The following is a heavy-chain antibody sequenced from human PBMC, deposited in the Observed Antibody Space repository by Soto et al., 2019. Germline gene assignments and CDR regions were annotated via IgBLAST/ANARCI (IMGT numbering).Heavy chain of an antibody. CDR2: IIPIFGTA. CDR3: ASLPIVATIVNYYYGMDV. D-gene: IGHD5-12*01. J-gene: IGHJ6*02. V-gene: IGHV1-69*12. Sequence: QVQLVQSGAEVKKPGSSVKVSCKASGGTFSSYAISWVRQAPGQGLEWMGGIIPIFGTADYAQKFQGRVTITADESTSTAYMELSSLRSEETAVYYCASLPIVATIVNYYYGMDVWGQGTTVTVSS. CDR1: GGTFSSYA.